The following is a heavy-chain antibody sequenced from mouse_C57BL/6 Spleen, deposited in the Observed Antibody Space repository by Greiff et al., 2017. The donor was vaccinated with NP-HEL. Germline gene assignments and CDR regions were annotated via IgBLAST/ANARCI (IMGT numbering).Heavy chain of an antibody. V-gene: IGHV5-9-1*02. CDR1: GFTFSSYA. CDR2: ISSGGDYI. Sequence: EVMLVESGEGLVKPGGSLKLSCAASGFTFSSYAMSWVRQTPEKRLEWVAYISSGGDYIYYADTVKGRFTISRDNARNTLYLQMSSLKSEDTAMYYCTREDYGSSYWYFDVWAQGPRSPSPQ. CDR3: TREDYGSSYWYFDV. D-gene: IGHD1-1*01. J-gene: IGHJ1*03.